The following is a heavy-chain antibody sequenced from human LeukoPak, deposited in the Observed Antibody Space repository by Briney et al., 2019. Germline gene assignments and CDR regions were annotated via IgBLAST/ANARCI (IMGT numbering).Heavy chain of an antibody. Sequence: GGSLRLSCAASGFTFSSYWMNWVRHAPGKGLVWVSRIASDGSSTTYADSVKGRFSISRDNSKNTLYLQMNSLRAEDTAVYYCARLYSSSWYAGFDYWGQGTLVTVSS. J-gene: IGHJ4*02. CDR1: GFTFSSYW. CDR3: ARLYSSSWYAGFDY. CDR2: IASDGSST. D-gene: IGHD6-13*01. V-gene: IGHV3-74*01.